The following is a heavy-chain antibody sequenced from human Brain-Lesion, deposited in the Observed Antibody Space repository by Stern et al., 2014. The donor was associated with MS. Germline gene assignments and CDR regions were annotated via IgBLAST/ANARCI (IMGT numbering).Heavy chain of an antibody. CDR2: FDPEDGET. J-gene: IGHJ6*02. CDR3: ATDRDDFRSGYSAPTKGYGLDV. Sequence: QDQLVQSGAEVKKAGASVKVSCKVSGYTLTELSMHWVRQAPGKGLEWMGGFDPEDGETIYAQKFQGRVTMTEDTSTDTAYMELSSLRSEDTAVYYCATDRDDFRSGYSAPTKGYGLDVWGQGTTVTVTS. CDR1: GYTLTELS. D-gene: IGHD3-3*01. V-gene: IGHV1-24*01.